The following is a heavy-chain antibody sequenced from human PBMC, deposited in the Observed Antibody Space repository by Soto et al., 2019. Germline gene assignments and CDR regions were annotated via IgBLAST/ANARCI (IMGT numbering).Heavy chain of an antibody. CDR3: ARSTMVRGVIQTGWFDP. CDR1: GYTFTSYG. CDR2: ISAYNGNT. V-gene: IGHV1-18*04. Sequence: ASVKVSCKASGYTFTSYGISWVRQAPGQGLEWMGWISAYNGNTNYAQELRGRVTMTTDTSTSTAYMELRSLRSDDTAVYYCARSTMVRGVIQTGWFDPWGQGTLVTVSS. J-gene: IGHJ5*02. D-gene: IGHD3-10*01.